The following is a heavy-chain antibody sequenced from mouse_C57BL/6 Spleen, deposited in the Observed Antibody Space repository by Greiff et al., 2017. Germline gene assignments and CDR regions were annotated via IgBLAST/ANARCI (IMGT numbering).Heavy chain of an antibody. CDR3: ARSDYYGLFDY. Sequence: QVQLQQPGAELVMPGASVKLSCKASGYTFTSYWMHWVKQRPGTGLEWIGEIDPSDSYTNYNQKFKGKSTLTVDKSSSTAYMQLSSLTSEDSAVYYCARSDYYGLFDYWGQGTTLTVSS. J-gene: IGHJ2*01. V-gene: IGHV1-69*01. CDR2: IDPSDSYT. CDR1: GYTFTSYW. D-gene: IGHD1-1*01.